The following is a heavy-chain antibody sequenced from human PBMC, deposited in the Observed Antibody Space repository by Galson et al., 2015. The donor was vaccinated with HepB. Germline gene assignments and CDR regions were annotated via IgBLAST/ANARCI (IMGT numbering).Heavy chain of an antibody. Sequence: SLRLSCAASGFTFSSYSMNWVRQAPGKGLEWVSYISSSSSTIYYADSVKGRFTISRDNAKNSLYLQMNSLRAEDTAVYYCARGVWFDYGDYSGDYWGQGTLVTVSS. V-gene: IGHV3-48*01. CDR2: ISSSSSTI. CDR1: GFTFSSYS. CDR3: ARGVWFDYGDYSGDY. J-gene: IGHJ4*02. D-gene: IGHD4-17*01.